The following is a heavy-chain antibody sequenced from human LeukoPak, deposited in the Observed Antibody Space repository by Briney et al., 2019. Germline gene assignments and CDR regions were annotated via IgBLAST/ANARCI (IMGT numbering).Heavy chain of an antibody. CDR2: ISSSSSYI. CDR1: GFTFSSYS. CDR3: ARDRDTMVRGEFDY. D-gene: IGHD3-10*01. V-gene: IGHV3-21*01. Sequence: GGSLRLSCAASGFTFSSYSMNWVRQAPGKGLEWVSSISSSSSYIYYADSVKGRFTIPRDNAKNSLYLQMNSLRAEDTAVYYCARDRDTMVRGEFDYWGQGTLVTVSS. J-gene: IGHJ4*02.